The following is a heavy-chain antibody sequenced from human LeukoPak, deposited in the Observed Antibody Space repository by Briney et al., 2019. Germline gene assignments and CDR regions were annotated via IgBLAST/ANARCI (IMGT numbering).Heavy chain of an antibody. J-gene: IGHJ4*02. Sequence: PGGSLRLSCAASGFTFSSYSMNWVRQAPGKGLEWVSYISSSSSTIYYADSVKGRFTISGDNAKNSLYLQTSSLRAEDTAVYYCARESYPIDYWGQGTLVTVSS. D-gene: IGHD5-18*01. CDR1: GFTFSSYS. CDR3: ARESYPIDY. V-gene: IGHV3-48*01. CDR2: ISSSSSTI.